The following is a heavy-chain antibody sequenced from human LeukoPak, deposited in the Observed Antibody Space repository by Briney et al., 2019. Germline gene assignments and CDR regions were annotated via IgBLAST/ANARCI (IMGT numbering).Heavy chain of an antibody. CDR2: ITARNGNT. D-gene: IGHD6-13*01. J-gene: IGHJ1*01. CDR1: GLSFSNYG. V-gene: IGHV1-18*01. CDR3: ARDSDISWPFEN. Sequence: EASVKVSCKTSGLSFSNYGIVWGRQAPGQGLEWMGWITARNGNTKNSQKVQSRVTMTKDSSTNIAYLDSRILRSDDTAVYYCARDSDISWPFENWGQGTLVTVSS.